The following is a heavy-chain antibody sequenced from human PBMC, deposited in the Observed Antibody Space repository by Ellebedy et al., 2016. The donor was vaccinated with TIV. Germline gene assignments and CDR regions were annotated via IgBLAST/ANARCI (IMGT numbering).Heavy chain of an antibody. Sequence: GESLKISXKGSGYSFTSYWISWVRQMPGKGLEWMGRIDPSDSYTNYSPSFQGHVTISADKSINTAYLQWSSLKASDTAMYYCARHGGYQLLSPLDVWGQGTTVTVSS. D-gene: IGHD2-2*01. CDR2: IDPSDSYT. V-gene: IGHV5-10-1*01. CDR1: GYSFTSYW. J-gene: IGHJ6*02. CDR3: ARHGGYQLLSPLDV.